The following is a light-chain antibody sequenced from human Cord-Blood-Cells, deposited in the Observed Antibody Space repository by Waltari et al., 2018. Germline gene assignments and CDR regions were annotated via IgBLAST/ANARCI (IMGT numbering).Light chain of an antibody. Sequence: QSALTQPPSASGSPGQSVTISCTGTSSDVGGYNYVSWYQQHSGKAPKLMIYEVSRRPSGFPDRFSGSKSGNTASLTVSGLQAEDEADYYCSSYAGSNNVVFGGGTKLTVL. CDR1: SSDVGGYNY. J-gene: IGLJ2*01. CDR2: EVS. V-gene: IGLV2-8*01. CDR3: SSYAGSNNVV.